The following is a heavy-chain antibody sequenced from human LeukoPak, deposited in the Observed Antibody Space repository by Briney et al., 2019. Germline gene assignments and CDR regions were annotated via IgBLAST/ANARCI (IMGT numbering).Heavy chain of an antibody. J-gene: IGHJ3*02. Sequence: SETLSLTCTVSGGSISSGSYYWGWIRQPPGKGLEWIGSFYYSGNTYYNPSLKSRATISVDTSKNQFSLKLSSVTAADTAVYYCARGGSFEAFDIWGQGTMVTVSS. CDR2: FYYSGNT. V-gene: IGHV4-39*01. D-gene: IGHD1-26*01. CDR1: GGSISSGSYY. CDR3: ARGGSFEAFDI.